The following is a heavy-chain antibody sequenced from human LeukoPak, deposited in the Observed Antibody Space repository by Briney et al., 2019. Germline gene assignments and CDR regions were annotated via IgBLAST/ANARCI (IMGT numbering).Heavy chain of an antibody. Sequence: GGSLRLSCAASGFTFSSYSMNWVRQAPGKGLEWVSYISSSSSTIYYADSVKGRFTISRDNAKNSLYLQMNSLRAEDTAVYYCARTIYGDYEDYWGQGTLVTVSS. CDR2: ISSSSSTI. J-gene: IGHJ4*02. CDR1: GFTFSSYS. D-gene: IGHD4-17*01. V-gene: IGHV3-48*04. CDR3: ARTIYGDYEDY.